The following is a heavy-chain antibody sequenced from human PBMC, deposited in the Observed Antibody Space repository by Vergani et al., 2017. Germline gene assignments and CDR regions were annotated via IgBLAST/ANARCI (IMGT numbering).Heavy chain of an antibody. CDR2: IYWNDDK. Sequence: QITLKESGPTLVKPTQTLTLTCTFSGFSLSTSGVGVGWIRQPPGKALEWLALIYWNDDKRYSPSLKSRLTITKDTSKNQVVLTMTNMDPVDTATYYCAHSRDAYYDILTGYYSPRMPKGRNFDYWGQGTLVTVSS. V-gene: IGHV2-5*01. D-gene: IGHD3-9*01. CDR1: GFSLSTSGVG. J-gene: IGHJ4*02. CDR3: AHSRDAYYDILTGYYSPRMPKGRNFDY.